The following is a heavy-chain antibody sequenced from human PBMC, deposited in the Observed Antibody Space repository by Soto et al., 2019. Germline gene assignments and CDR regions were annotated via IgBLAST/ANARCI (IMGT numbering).Heavy chain of an antibody. CDR1: GFTFSSYA. D-gene: IGHD6-19*01. V-gene: IGHV3-23*01. CDR2: MSGSGDST. CDR3: ARRSSGWFFDS. J-gene: IGHJ4*02. Sequence: EVQLLESGGGLVQPGGSLRLSCAASGFTFSSYAMSWVRQAPGKGLEWVSVMSGSGDSTYYADSVKGRFTTSRDISKSTLALQMTSLRAEDTAVYYCARRSSGWFFDSWGQGTLVTVSS.